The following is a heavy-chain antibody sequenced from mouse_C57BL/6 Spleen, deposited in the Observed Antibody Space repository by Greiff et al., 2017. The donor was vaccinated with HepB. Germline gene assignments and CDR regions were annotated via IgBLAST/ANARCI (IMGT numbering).Heavy chain of an antibody. D-gene: IGHD2-10*01. Sequence: EVKLVESGGGLVKPGGSLKLSCAASGFTFSSYAMSWVRQTPEKRLEWVATISDGGSYTYYPDNVKGRFTISRDNAKNNLYLQMSHLKSEDTAMYYCAGDLTPTSCYAMDYWGQGTSVTVSS. J-gene: IGHJ4*01. V-gene: IGHV5-4*01. CDR3: AGDLTPTSCYAMDY. CDR2: ISDGGSYT. CDR1: GFTFSSYA.